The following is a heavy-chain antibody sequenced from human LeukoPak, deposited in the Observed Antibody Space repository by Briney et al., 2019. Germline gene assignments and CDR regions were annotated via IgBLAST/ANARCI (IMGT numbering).Heavy chain of an antibody. Sequence: SETLSLTCAVYGGSFSGYYWSWIRQPPGKGLEWIGEINHSGSTNYNPPLKSRVTISVDTSKNQFSLKLSSVTAADTAVYYCARFGADSPGAEYYFDYWGQGTLVTVSS. J-gene: IGHJ4*02. CDR1: GGSFSGYY. D-gene: IGHD2-21*01. CDR2: INHSGST. CDR3: ARFGADSPGAEYYFDY. V-gene: IGHV4-34*01.